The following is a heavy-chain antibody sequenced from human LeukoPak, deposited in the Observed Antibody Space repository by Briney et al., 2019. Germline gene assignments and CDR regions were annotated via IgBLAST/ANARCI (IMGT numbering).Heavy chain of an antibody. Sequence: GGSLRLSCAASGFTFRDYWMSWVRQAPGKGLEWVADIEPDGSGKTYVDSVKGRFTISRDNAQQSLYLQMDTLTAEDTAVYYCVTSWVRQERDFWGQGTLVTVSS. D-gene: IGHD3-10*01. V-gene: IGHV3-7*01. CDR1: GFTFRDYW. CDR3: VTSWVRQERDF. J-gene: IGHJ4*02. CDR2: IEPDGSGK.